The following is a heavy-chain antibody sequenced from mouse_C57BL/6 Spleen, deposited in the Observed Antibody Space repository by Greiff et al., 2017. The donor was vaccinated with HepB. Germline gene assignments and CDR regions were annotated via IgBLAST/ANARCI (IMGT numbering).Heavy chain of an antibody. D-gene: IGHD1-1*01. CDR3: ARGGSSLYWYFDV. V-gene: IGHV1-19*01. Sequence: VQLQQSGPVLVKPGASVKMSCKASGYTFTDYYMNWVKQSHGKSLEWIGVINPYNGGTSYNQKFKGKATLTVDKSSSTAYMELNSLTSEDSAVYYCARGGSSLYWYFDVWGTGTTVTVSS. CDR2: INPYNGGT. J-gene: IGHJ1*03. CDR1: GYTFTDYY.